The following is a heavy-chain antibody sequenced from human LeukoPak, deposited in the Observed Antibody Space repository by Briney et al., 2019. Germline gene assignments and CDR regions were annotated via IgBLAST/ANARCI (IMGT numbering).Heavy chain of an antibody. D-gene: IGHD3-3*02. Sequence: PGGSLRLSCAASGFTFSDSTVHWVRQASGKGLEWVGRIRTKAHSYATVYSASVEGRFTISRDDSKNTAYLQMNSLKTEDTAIYYCSGLASPGGQGTLVTVSS. J-gene: IGHJ4*02. CDR1: GFTFSDST. CDR3: SGLASP. CDR2: IRTKAHSYAT. V-gene: IGHV3-73*01.